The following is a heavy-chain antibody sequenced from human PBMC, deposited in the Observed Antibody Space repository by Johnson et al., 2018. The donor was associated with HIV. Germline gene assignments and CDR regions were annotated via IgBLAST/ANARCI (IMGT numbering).Heavy chain of an antibody. J-gene: IGHJ3*02. CDR2: IKQDGSEK. CDR1: GFTFSSYW. D-gene: IGHD3-10*01. Sequence: MQLVESGGGLVQPGGSLRLSCAASGFTFSSYWMSWVRQAPGKGLEWVANIKQDGSEKYYVDSVKGRFTISRDNAKNSLYLQMNSLRAEDTAVYYCARDGTPYPGFGELLGPQYHAFDIWGQGTMVTVSS. V-gene: IGHV3-7*01. CDR3: ARDGTPYPGFGELLGPQYHAFDI.